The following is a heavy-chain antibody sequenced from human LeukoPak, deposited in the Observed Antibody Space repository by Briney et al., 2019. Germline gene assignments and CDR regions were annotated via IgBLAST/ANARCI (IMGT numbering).Heavy chain of an antibody. J-gene: IGHJ4*02. CDR3: AKIPTSGSYLRDDY. D-gene: IGHD1-26*01. V-gene: IGHV3-23*01. Sequence: PGESLRLSCAASGFTFSSYAMSWVRQAPGKGLEWVSAISGSGGSTYYADSVKGRFTISRDNSKNTLYLQMNSLRAEDTAVYYCAKIPTSGSYLRDDYWGQGTLVTVSS. CDR2: ISGSGGST. CDR1: GFTFSSYA.